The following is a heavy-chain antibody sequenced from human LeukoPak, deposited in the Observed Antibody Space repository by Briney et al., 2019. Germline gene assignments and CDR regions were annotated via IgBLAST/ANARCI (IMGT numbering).Heavy chain of an antibody. V-gene: IGHV4-31*03. Sequence: SESLSLTCTVSGGSISSGGYYWSWIRQHPGKGLEWIGYIYYSGSTYYNASLKSRVNISVDTSKNQFSLKLSSVTAADTAVYYCARVDADAFDIWGQGTMVTVSS. J-gene: IGHJ3*02. CDR2: IYYSGST. D-gene: IGHD2-2*03. CDR3: ARVDADAFDI. CDR1: GGSISSGGYY.